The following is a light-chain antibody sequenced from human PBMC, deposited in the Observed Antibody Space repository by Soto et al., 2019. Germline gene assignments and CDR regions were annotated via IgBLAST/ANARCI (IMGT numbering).Light chain of an antibody. CDR1: QNVLSNY. Sequence: EIVLTHSPGTLSLSPWEIATLSCWASQNVLSNYLAWYQQKSGQAPRLVIYGASTRATGISDRFSASGSGTDFTLTISRLEPEDFAVYYCQQYSNAPLTFGQGTKVDIK. CDR3: QQYSNAPLT. CDR2: GAS. J-gene: IGKJ1*01. V-gene: IGKV3-20*01.